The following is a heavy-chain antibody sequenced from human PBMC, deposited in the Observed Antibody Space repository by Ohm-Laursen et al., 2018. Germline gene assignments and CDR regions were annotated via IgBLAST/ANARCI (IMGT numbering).Heavy chain of an antibody. D-gene: IGHD6-19*01. CDR3: ARVPGWLDDYYYYGMDV. J-gene: IGHJ6*02. CDR2: INWNGGST. CDR1: GFTFSSYA. Sequence: SLRLSCAASGFTFSSYAMSWVRQAPGKGLEWVSGINWNGGSTGYADSVKGRFTISRDNAKNSLHLQMNSLRAEDTALYHCARVPGWLDDYYYYGMDVWGQGTTVTVSS. V-gene: IGHV3-20*01.